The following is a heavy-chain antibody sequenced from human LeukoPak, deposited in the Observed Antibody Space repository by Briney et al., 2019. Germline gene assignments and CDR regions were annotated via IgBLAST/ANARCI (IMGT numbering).Heavy chain of an antibody. V-gene: IGHV4-59*08. CDR1: GGSISSYY. D-gene: IGHD3-10*01. J-gene: IGHJ5*02. CDR2: INYSGST. Sequence: SETLSLTCTVSGGSISSYYWNWIRQPPGKGLEWIGYINYSGSTNYNPSLKSRVTISADTSKNQFSLKLSSVTAADTAVYYCARYGSGYFDPWGQGTLVTVSS. CDR3: ARYGSGYFDP.